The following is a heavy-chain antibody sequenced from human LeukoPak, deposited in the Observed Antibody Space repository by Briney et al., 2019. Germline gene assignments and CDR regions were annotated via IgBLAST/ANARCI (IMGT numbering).Heavy chain of an antibody. CDR2: ISGSGGST. CDR1: GITSSSYA. Sequence: GGSLRLSCAASGITSSSYAMNWVRQAPGKGLEWVSSISGSGGSTYYADSVKGRFTISRDNSKNTLYLQMNSLRAEDTAVYYCAKAPSADYYYMDVWGKGTTVTVSS. V-gene: IGHV3-23*01. J-gene: IGHJ6*03. CDR3: AKAPSADYYYMDV.